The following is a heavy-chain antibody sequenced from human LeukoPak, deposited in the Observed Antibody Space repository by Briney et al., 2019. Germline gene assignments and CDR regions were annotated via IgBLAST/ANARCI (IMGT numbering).Heavy chain of an antibody. V-gene: IGHV3-48*04. J-gene: IGHJ3*01. CDR2: ISSSSSTI. Sequence: GGSLRLSCAASGFTFSSYSMNWVRQAPGKGLEWVSYISSSSSTIHYADSVKGRFTISRDNAKKSLFLQMNSLRADDTAVYYCARDGAFDFWGQGTMVTVSS. CDR3: ARDGAFDF. CDR1: GFTFSSYS.